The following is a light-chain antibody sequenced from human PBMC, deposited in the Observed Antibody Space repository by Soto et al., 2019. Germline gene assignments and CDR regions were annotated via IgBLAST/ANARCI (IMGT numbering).Light chain of an antibody. CDR1: QSVLYTLNKRNY. CDR2: WAY. V-gene: IGKV4-1*01. CDR3: QQYYTTPTIT. Sequence: DIVMTQSPDSLAMSLGERATINCKSSQSVLYTLNKRNYLSWYQQKPGQPPKLLIYWAYTRDSGVPDRFSGSGSGTELPLTLSSLQAEDAAVYYCQQYYTTPTITFGQGTRLEIK. J-gene: IGKJ5*01.